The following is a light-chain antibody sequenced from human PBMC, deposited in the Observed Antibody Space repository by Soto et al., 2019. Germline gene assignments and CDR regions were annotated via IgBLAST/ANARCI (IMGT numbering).Light chain of an antibody. CDR2: AAS. CDR1: QGISNY. Sequence: IQMTQSPSSLSASVGDRVAITCRASQGISNYLAWYQQQPGKVPKLLISAASTLQSGVPSRFSGSGSGTDFTLTSSSLQPEDGATYYGQKYNSAPFTFGPGNKVDIK. J-gene: IGKJ3*01. CDR3: QKYNSAPFT. V-gene: IGKV1-27*01.